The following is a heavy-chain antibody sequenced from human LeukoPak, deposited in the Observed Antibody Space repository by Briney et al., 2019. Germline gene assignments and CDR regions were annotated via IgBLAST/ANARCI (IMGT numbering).Heavy chain of an antibody. CDR1: GFTFSSYW. D-gene: IGHD3-3*01. CDR3: ARYRLRYYDFWSGCYYF. Sequence: GGSLRLSCAASGFTFSSYWMSWVRQAPGKGLEWVAHIKQDGSEKYYVDSVKGRFTISRDNAKNSLYLQMNSLRAEDTAVYYCARYRLRYYDFWSGCYYFGGQGTRVIVTA. CDR2: IKQDGSEK. J-gene: IGHJ4*02. V-gene: IGHV3-7*01.